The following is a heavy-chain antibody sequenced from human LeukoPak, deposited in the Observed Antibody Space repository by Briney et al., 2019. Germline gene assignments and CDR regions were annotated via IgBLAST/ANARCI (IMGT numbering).Heavy chain of an antibody. J-gene: IGHJ4*02. CDR2: TNRDGSST. CDR3: ARDSVEWYIFDY. V-gene: IGHV3-74*01. D-gene: IGHD3-3*01. Sequence: GGSLRLSCAASGFTFSSHWMHWVRQAPGKGPVWVARTNRDGSSTAYADSVKGQFTISKDNAKNTLYLLMNSLRAEDTAVYYCARDSVEWYIFDYWGQGTLVTVSS. CDR1: GFTFSSHW.